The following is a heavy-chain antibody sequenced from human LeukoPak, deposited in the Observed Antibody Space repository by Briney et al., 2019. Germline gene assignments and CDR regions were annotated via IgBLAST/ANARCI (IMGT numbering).Heavy chain of an antibody. Sequence: GGSLRLSCAGSGFSFNSYALHWVRQAPGKGLEWVSGISGLGDKQYYADSVKGRFPISRDNSKNTVYLDMNSLRVEETGIYYCAKDSSAWYFYFDSWGQGTPVTVSS. V-gene: IGHV3-23*01. CDR3: AKDSSAWYFYFDS. D-gene: IGHD6-13*01. J-gene: IGHJ4*01. CDR1: GFSFNSYA. CDR2: ISGLGDKQ.